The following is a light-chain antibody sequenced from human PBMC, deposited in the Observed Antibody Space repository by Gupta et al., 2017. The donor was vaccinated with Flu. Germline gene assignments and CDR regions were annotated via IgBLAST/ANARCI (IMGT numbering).Light chain of an antibody. Sequence: DIVMTQPPLSSPVTLGQPASISCRSSQSLVHSDGNTYLSWLHQRPGQPPRLLIYKSSNRGSGVPDRFSGSGAGTDFTLKISRVEAEDVGLYYCQVAKEPLWTFGQGTKMEIK. V-gene: IGKV2-24*01. CDR1: QSLVHSDGNTY. CDR2: KSS. CDR3: QVAKEPLWT. J-gene: IGKJ2*02.